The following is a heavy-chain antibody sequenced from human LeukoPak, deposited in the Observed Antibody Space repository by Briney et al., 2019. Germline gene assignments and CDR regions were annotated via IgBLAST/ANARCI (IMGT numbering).Heavy chain of an antibody. CDR3: ARHDDSQGSGTYRLAW. D-gene: IGHD3-10*01. J-gene: IGHJ4*02. CDR1: VGSLSCYY. V-gene: IGHV4-59*08. Sequence: PSETLSLTCTVSVGSLSCYYWRWLRQPPGKGLEWIAYIHSSGSTSYNPSLKSRITMSLDTSQSQFSLKLSSVTAADTAVYYCARHDDSQGSGTYRLAWWGQGTLVTVSS. CDR2: IHSSGST.